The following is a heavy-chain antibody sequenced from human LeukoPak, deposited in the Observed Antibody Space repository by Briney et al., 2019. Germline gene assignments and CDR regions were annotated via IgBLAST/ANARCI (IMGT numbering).Heavy chain of an antibody. CDR1: GYTFTGYY. D-gene: IGHD6-19*01. Sequence: GASVKVSRKASGYTFTGYYMHWVRQAPGQGLEWMGWINPNSGGTNYAQKFQGRVTMTRDTSISTAYMELSRLRSDDTAVYYCASVGIAVAGTFDYWGQGTLVTVSS. J-gene: IGHJ4*01. V-gene: IGHV1-2*02. CDR3: ASVGIAVAGTFDY. CDR2: INPNSGGT.